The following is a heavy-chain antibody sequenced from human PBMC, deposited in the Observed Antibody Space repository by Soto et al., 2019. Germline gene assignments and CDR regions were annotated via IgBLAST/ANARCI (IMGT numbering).Heavy chain of an antibody. Sequence: QVQLVQSGAEVKKPGASVKVSYVASGYTFTDHYIHWVRQAPGQGLEWMGWINPHSGDTIYAQKVQGRVTLTRDTSISTAYMELSRLRSDDTAVYYCARGRTVNFYGMDVWGQGTPVTVSS. CDR1: GYTFTDHY. CDR3: ARGRTVNFYGMDV. J-gene: IGHJ6*02. D-gene: IGHD4-17*01. CDR2: INPHSGDT. V-gene: IGHV1-2*02.